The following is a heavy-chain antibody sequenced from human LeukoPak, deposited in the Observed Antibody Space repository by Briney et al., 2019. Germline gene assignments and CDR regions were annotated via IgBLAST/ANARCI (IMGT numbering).Heavy chain of an antibody. CDR3: TRFLGATRREFFDY. Sequence: SLRLSCTASGFTFGDYAMSWFRQAPGKGLEWVGFIRSKAYGGTTEYAASVKGRFTISRDDSKSIAYLQMNSLKTEDTAVYYCTRFLGATRREFFDYWGQGTLVTVSS. D-gene: IGHD1-26*01. CDR2: IRSKAYGGTT. CDR1: GFTFGDYA. J-gene: IGHJ4*02. V-gene: IGHV3-49*03.